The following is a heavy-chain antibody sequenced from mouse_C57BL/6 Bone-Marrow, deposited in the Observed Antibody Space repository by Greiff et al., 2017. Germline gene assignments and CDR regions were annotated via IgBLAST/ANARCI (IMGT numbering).Heavy chain of an antibody. CDR3: ARAGYDGYYRELLAY. CDR2: INPSNGGT. Sequence: VQLQQPGTELVKPGASVKLSCKASGYTFTSYWMHWVKQRPGQGLEWIGNINPSNGGTNYNEKFKNKATLTVDKSSSTAYMQLSSLTSEDSAVYYCARAGYDGYYRELLAYWGQGTLVTVSA. CDR1: GYTFTSYW. D-gene: IGHD2-3*01. J-gene: IGHJ3*01. V-gene: IGHV1-53*01.